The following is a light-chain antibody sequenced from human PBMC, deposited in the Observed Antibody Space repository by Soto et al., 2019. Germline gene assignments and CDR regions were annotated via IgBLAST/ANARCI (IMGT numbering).Light chain of an antibody. CDR1: SGDVGGYKY. J-gene: IGLJ2*01. Sequence: QSVLTQPRSVSGSPGQSVTISCTGTSGDVGGYKYVSWYQQHPGKVPKLMMFDVSERPSGVPDRFSGSKSGNTASLSISGLQAEDEADYYCCAYAGSYTVLFGGGTKLTVL. CDR2: DVS. CDR3: CAYAGSYTVL. V-gene: IGLV2-11*01.